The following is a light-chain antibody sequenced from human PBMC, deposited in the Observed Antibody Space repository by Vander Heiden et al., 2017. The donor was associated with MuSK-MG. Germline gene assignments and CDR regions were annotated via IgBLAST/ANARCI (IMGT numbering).Light chain of an antibody. CDR3: QQSYGTHT. J-gene: IGKJ4*01. CDR1: ESISDS. V-gene: IGKV1-39*01. Sequence: DIQMTQSPSSLSASVGDRVSITCRASESISDSLNWYQQKPGKAPNLLIFGASTLQSGVPSRFSGSGSGTDFILTISSLQPEDFATYFCQQSYGTHTFGGGTRVGIK. CDR2: GAS.